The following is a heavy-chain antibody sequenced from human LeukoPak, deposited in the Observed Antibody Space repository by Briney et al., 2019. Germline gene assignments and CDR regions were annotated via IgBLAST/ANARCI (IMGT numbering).Heavy chain of an antibody. Sequence: ASVKVSCKVSGYTLTELSMHWVRQAPGKGLEWMGGFDPEDGETIYAQKFQGRVTMTEDASTDTAYMELSSLRSEDTAVYYCARAQDLGSNCGGGSCYSFDYWGQGTLVTVSS. D-gene: IGHD2-15*01. CDR3: ARAQDLGSNCGGGSCYSFDY. CDR1: GYTLTELS. J-gene: IGHJ4*02. CDR2: FDPEDGET. V-gene: IGHV1-24*01.